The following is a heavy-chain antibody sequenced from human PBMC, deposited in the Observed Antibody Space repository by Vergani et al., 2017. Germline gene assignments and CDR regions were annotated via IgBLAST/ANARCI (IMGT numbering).Heavy chain of an antibody. D-gene: IGHD3-22*01. J-gene: IGHJ4*02. CDR1: GYSFTNYW. CDR2: IHPADSYT. Sequence: EVQLVQSGAEVKKPGESLKISCQISGYSFTNYWIGWVRQIPGKVLEWMGIIHPADSYTRYSPSFQGQVTISVDKSISTAYLQRSSLRASDSAMYYCARLYGRDSSGSKYFDYWGQGTLVTVSS. V-gene: IGHV5-51*01. CDR3: ARLYGRDSSGSKYFDY.